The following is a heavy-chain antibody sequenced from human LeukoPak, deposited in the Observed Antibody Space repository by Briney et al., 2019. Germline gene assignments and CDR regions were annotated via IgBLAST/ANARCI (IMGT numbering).Heavy chain of an antibody. Sequence: QPGGSLRLSCAASGFTFSTYSMNWVRQAPGKGLEWISYISTSTTTMYYADSVKGRFTISRDNAKNSLYLQMNSLRAEDTAVYYCARGWGIEWLRLPGAFDIWGQGTMVTVSS. CDR1: GFTFSTYS. J-gene: IGHJ3*02. CDR3: ARGWGIEWLRLPGAFDI. V-gene: IGHV3-48*04. CDR2: ISTSTTTM. D-gene: IGHD5-12*01.